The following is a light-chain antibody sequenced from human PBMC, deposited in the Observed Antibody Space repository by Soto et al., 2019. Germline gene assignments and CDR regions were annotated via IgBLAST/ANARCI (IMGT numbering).Light chain of an antibody. CDR1: QSVSSSY. J-gene: IGKJ3*01. Sequence: EIVWTQSPGTLSLSPGERATLSCRASQSVSSSYLAWYHQKPGQAPRLLIYGASSRATGIPDRFSGSGSGTDFTLTISRLEPEDFAVYYCQQYGSSPLFTFGPGTKVDIK. V-gene: IGKV3-20*01. CDR3: QQYGSSPLFT. CDR2: GAS.